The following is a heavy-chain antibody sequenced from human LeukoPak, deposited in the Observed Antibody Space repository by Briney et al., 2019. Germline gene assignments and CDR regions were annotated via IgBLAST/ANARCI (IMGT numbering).Heavy chain of an antibody. CDR3: ARGFYDFWSGNKYYYMDV. J-gene: IGHJ6*03. CDR2: INPSGGST. CDR1: GYTFTSYY. V-gene: IGHV1-46*01. D-gene: IGHD3-3*01. Sequence: ASVKVSCKASGYTFTSYYMHWVRQAPGQGLEWMGIINPSGGSTSYAQKFQGRVTITRNTSISTAYMELSSLRSEDTAVYYCARGFYDFWSGNKYYYMDVWGKGTTVTVSS.